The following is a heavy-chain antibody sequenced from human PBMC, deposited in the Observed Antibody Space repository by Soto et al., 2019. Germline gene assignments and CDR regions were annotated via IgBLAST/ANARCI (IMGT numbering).Heavy chain of an antibody. CDR3: ARDPVVVVPAARGPPYGMGV. J-gene: IGHJ6*02. Sequence: LRLSCAASGFIFSTFTMHWVRQAPGKGLEWVAVISYDGTNTYYADSVKGRFTISRDNSKNTLDLQMSSLRSEDTAVYYCARDPVVVVPAARGPPYGMGVWGQGTTVTVSS. CDR2: ISYDGTNT. D-gene: IGHD2-2*01. CDR1: GFIFSTFT. V-gene: IGHV3-30-3*01.